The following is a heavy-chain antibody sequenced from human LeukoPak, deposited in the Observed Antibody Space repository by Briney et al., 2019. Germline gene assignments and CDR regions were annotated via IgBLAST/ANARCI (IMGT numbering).Heavy chain of an antibody. CDR3: ARRGDLKDPLGAFDI. Sequence: GESLKISCKGSGYSFISYWIGWVRQMPGKGLEWMGIIYPGDSDTRYSPSFQGQVTISADKSISTAYLQWSSLKASDTAMYYCARRGDLKDPLGAFDIWGQGTMVTVSS. V-gene: IGHV5-51*01. CDR1: GYSFISYW. CDR2: IYPGDSDT. D-gene: IGHD3-10*01. J-gene: IGHJ3*02.